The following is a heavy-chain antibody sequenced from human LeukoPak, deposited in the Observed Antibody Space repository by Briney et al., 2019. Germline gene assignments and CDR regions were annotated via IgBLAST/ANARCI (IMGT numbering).Heavy chain of an antibody. J-gene: IGHJ6*03. D-gene: IGHD1-1*01. Sequence: GGSLRLSCAAPGITFSNYNMNWVRQAPGKGLEWISAITSSSSYTFYADSVNGRFTIPRDNAQNSLYLQMNSLRVEDTAIYYCARDPYNGAYSEGYYYYYMDVWGKGTTVTVSS. V-gene: IGHV3-21*01. CDR2: ITSSSSYT. CDR3: ARDPYNGAYSEGYYYYYMDV. CDR1: GITFSNYN.